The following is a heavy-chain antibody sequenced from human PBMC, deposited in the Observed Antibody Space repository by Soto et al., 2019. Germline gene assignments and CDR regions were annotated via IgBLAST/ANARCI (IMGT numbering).Heavy chain of an antibody. Sequence: QVQLQQSGAGLLKPSETLSLTCAVSGGSFSGYYWSWIRQPPGKGLEWIGEINHSGSTNYNPSLKSRVTISVDTSKNQFSMKLSSVTDADTAVYYCAREWGTGIAVAGPRVDYWGQGTLVTVSS. D-gene: IGHD6-19*01. CDR1: GGSFSGYY. CDR2: INHSGST. CDR3: AREWGTGIAVAGPRVDY. V-gene: IGHV4-34*01. J-gene: IGHJ4*02.